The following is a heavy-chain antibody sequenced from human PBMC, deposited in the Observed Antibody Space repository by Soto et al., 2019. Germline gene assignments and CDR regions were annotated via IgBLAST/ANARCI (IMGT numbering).Heavy chain of an antibody. J-gene: IGHJ5*02. D-gene: IGHD1-26*01. V-gene: IGHV4-39*01. CDR1: GGSISSSSYY. CDR3: ARGAWFDP. CDR2: IYYSGST. Sequence: SETLSLTCTVSGGSISSSSYYWGWIRKPPGKGLEWIGSIYYSGSTYYNPSLKSRVTISVDTSKNQFSLKLSSVTAADAAVYYCARGAWFDPWGQGTLVTVSS.